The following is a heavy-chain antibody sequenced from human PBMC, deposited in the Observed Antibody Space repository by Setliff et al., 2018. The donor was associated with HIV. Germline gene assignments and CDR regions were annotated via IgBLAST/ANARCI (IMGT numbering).Heavy chain of an antibody. CDR2: IIPMFGTP. V-gene: IGHV1-69*13. CDR1: GYTFTSYC. D-gene: IGHD5-18*01. CDR3: ARGNTAMVYPYYYGMDV. Sequence: ASVKVSCKASGYTFTSYCMHWVRQAPGQGLEWMGGIIPMFGTPNYAQKFQGRVTITADESTGTAYMELSSLRSEDAAVYYCARGNTAMVYPYYYGMDVWGQGTTVTVSS. J-gene: IGHJ6*02.